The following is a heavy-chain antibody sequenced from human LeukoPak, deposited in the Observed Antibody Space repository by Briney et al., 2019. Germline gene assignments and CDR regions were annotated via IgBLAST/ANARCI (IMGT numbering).Heavy chain of an antibody. CDR3: ARVGTTYYYYYMDV. V-gene: IGHV3-48*01. CDR1: GFTFSSYS. J-gene: IGHJ6*03. Sequence: GGSLRLSCAASGFTFSSYSMNWVRQAPGKGLEWVLYISSSSSTIYYADSVKGRFTISRDNAKNSLYLQMNSLRAEDTAVYYCARVGTTYYYYYMDVWGKGTTVTISS. D-gene: IGHD1-7*01. CDR2: ISSSSSTI.